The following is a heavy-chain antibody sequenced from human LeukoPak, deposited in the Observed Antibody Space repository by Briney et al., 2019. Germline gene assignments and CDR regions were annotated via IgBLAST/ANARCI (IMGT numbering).Heavy chain of an antibody. CDR1: GGSFSGYY. CDR3: ARGHFMITFGGVIVTPYYFDY. Sequence: KPSETLSLTCAVYGGSFSGYYWSWIRQPPGKGLEWIGEINHSGSTNYNPSLKSRVTISVDTSKNQFSLKLSSVTAADTAVYYCARGHFMITFGGVIVTPYYFDYWGQGTLVTVSS. CDR2: INHSGST. J-gene: IGHJ4*02. D-gene: IGHD3-16*02. V-gene: IGHV4-34*01.